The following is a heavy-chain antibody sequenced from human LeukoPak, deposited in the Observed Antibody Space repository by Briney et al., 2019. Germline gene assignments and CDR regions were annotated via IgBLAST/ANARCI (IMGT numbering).Heavy chain of an antibody. CDR1: GFTFSSFG. V-gene: IGHV3-48*01. J-gene: IGHJ4*02. Sequence: GGSLRLSCAASGFTFSSFGMNWVRQAPGKGLEWVSYISSSSSSIYYADSVTGRFTISRDNAKNSLYLQMNSLRAEDTGVYYCARDPPDYWGQGILVTVSS. CDR3: ARDPPDY. CDR2: ISSSSSSI.